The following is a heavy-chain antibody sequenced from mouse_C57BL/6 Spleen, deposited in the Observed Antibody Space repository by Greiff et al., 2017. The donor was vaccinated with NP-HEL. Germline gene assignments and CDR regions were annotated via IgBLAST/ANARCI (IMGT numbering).Heavy chain of an antibody. CDR3: AREGDRFGFFDY. D-gene: IGHD3-3*01. CDR1: GYSITSGYY. J-gene: IGHJ2*01. V-gene: IGHV3-6*01. Sequence: DVKLQESGPGLVKPSQSLSLTCSVTGYSITSGYYWNWIRQFPGNKLEWMGYISYDGSNNYNPSLKNRISITRDTSKNQFFLKLNSVTTEDTATYYCAREGDRFGFFDYWGQGTTLTVSS. CDR2: ISYDGSN.